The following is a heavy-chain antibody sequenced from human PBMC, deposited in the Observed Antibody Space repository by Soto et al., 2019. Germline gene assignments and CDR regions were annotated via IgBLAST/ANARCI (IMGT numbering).Heavy chain of an antibody. J-gene: IGHJ6*02. CDR1: GFTFSSYA. CDR2: ISGSGGST. D-gene: IGHD6-13*01. V-gene: IGHV3-23*01. Sequence: EVQLLESGGGLVQPGGSLRLSCAASGFTFSSYAMSWVRQAPGKGLEWVSAISGSGGSTYYADSVKGRFTISRDNSKNTLYLQMNSLRAEDTAVYYCAKAFGFGQQLARPPYYYYGMDVWGQGTTVTVSS. CDR3: AKAFGFGQQLARPPYYYYGMDV.